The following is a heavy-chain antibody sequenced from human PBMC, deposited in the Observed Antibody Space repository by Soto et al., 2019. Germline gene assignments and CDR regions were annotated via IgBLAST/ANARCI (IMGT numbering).Heavy chain of an antibody. CDR3: ARWSHLDY. J-gene: IGHJ4*02. CDR1: GFSFGSYA. D-gene: IGHD3-3*01. V-gene: IGHV3-23*01. Sequence: EGSLRLSCAASGFSFGSYALSWVRQAPGKGLEWVSTISGSDGKTFYADSVKGRFSISRDTSQNTLYLQMNSLRADDTAIYYCARWSHLDYWGQGTRVTVSS. CDR2: ISGSDGKT.